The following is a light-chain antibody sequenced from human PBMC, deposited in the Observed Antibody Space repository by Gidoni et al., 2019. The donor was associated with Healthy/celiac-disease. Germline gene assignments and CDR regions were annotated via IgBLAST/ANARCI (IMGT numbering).Light chain of an antibody. J-gene: IGLJ2*01. CDR2: EVS. CDR3: SSYTSSSTLL. CDR1: SSDVGGYNY. V-gene: IGLV2-14*01. Sequence: QSALTQPASVSVYTGQSLTISCTGTSSDVGGYNYVSWYQQHTGKAPKLMIYEVSNRPSGVSNRFSGSKSGNTASLTISGLQAEDEADYYCSSYTSSSTLLFGGGTKLTVL.